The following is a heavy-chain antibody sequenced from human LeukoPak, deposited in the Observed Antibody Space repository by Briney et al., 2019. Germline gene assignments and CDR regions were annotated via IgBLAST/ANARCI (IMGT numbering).Heavy chain of an antibody. CDR3: AKAGGSSWPYFDY. CDR1: GFTFSSYG. D-gene: IGHD6-13*01. V-gene: IGHV3-30*02. J-gene: IGHJ4*02. CDR2: ARFDGSKK. Sequence: PGGSLRLSCAASGFTFSSYGMHWVRQAPGKGLEWVAFARFDGSKKYYADSVKGRFTISRDNSKNTLYLQMNSLRAEDTAVYYCAKAGGSSWPYFDYWGQGTLVTVSS.